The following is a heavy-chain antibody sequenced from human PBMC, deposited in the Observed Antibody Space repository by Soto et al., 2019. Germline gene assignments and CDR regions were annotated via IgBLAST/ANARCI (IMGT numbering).Heavy chain of an antibody. D-gene: IGHD3-9*01. V-gene: IGHV3-23*01. CDR3: ASSLSPAGYYFNDMNT. CDR2: ISGSGGSA. J-gene: IGHJ6*02. CDR1: GFSLGRIS. Sequence: GDPLRLSGATSGFSLGRISMSWVRQAPGKGLEWVSSISGSGGSAYYADSVKGRFTISRDNSKNTLYLQMRSLRAEDTAVYYCASSLSPAGYYFNDMNTWGLDTT.